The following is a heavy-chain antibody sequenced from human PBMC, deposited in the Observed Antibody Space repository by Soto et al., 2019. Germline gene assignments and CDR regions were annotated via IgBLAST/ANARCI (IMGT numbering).Heavy chain of an antibody. V-gene: IGHV2-5*02. Sequence: SGPTLVNPTQTLTLTCTFSGFSLSTSGVGVGRIRQPPGKALEWLALIYWDDDKHYSPSLKSRLTITKDTSKNQVVLTKTNKDPVDTVTYYCAHRQSDIVVVVAGFDPWGQGTLVTVS. CDR2: IYWDDDK. CDR1: GFSLSTSGVG. D-gene: IGHD2-15*01. J-gene: IGHJ5*02. CDR3: AHRQSDIVVVVAGFDP.